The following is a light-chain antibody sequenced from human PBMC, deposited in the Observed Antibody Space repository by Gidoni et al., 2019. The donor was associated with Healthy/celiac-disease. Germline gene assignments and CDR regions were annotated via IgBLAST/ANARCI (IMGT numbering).Light chain of an antibody. V-gene: IGKV3-11*01. CDR1: QSVSSY. J-gene: IGKJ3*01. CDR3: QQLSNWPPT. CDR2: DAS. Sequence: EIVLTQSPATLSLSPGERATLSCRASQSVSSYLAWYQQKPGQAPRLLIYDASNRATGIPARFSGSGSVTDFTLTISSLEPEDFAVYYCQQLSNWPPTFGPGTKVDI.